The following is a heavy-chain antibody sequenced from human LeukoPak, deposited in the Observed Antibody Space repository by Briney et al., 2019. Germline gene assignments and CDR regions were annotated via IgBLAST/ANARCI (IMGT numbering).Heavy chain of an antibody. CDR3: ARGELQYSSGRYAVRVLDY. D-gene: IGHD6-19*01. CDR2: INHSGST. V-gene: IGHV4-34*01. Sequence: PSETLSLPCAVYGGSFSGYYWSWIRQPPGKGLEWIGEINHSGSTNYNPSLKSRVIISVDTSKNQFSLKVTSVTAADTAVYYCARGELQYSSGRYAVRVLDYWGQGTLVTVSS. J-gene: IGHJ4*02. CDR1: GGSFSGYY.